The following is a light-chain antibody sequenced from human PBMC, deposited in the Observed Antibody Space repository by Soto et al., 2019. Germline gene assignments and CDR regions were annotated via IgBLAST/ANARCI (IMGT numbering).Light chain of an antibody. CDR2: EVS. Sequence: QSALTQPPSASGSPGQSVTISCTGTSSDVGGYNYVSWYQQHPGKAPKLMIYEVSERPSGVPDRFSGSKSGNTASLTVSVLQAEDEADYYCSSYAGSNNYVFGTGTKVTVL. V-gene: IGLV2-8*01. CDR3: SSYAGSNNYV. J-gene: IGLJ1*01. CDR1: SSDVGGYNY.